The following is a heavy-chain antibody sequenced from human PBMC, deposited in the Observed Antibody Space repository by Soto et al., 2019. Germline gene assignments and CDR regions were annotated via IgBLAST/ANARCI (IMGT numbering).Heavy chain of an antibody. J-gene: IGHJ4*02. CDR3: AREQYSSSSGLFS. V-gene: IGHV1-2*04. D-gene: IGHD6-6*01. Sequence: ASVKVSCKASGYTFTGYYMHWVRQAPGQGLEWMGWINPNIGGTNYAQKFQGWVTMTRDTSISTAYMELSRLRSDDTAVYYCAREQYSSSSGLFSWGKGTLVTVSS. CDR2: INPNIGGT. CDR1: GYTFTGYY.